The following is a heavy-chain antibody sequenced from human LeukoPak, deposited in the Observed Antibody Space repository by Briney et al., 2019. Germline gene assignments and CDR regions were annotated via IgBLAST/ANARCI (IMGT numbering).Heavy chain of an antibody. CDR1: GFTFSSYS. D-gene: IGHD4-17*01. CDR3: ARYMTVYGDYGPFDY. V-gene: IGHV3-21*01. J-gene: IGHJ4*02. Sequence: GGSLRLSCAASGFTFSSYSMNWVRQAPGKGLEWVSPISSSSSYIYYADSVKGRFTISRDNAKNSLYLQMNSLRAEDTAVYYCARYMTVYGDYGPFDYWGQGTLVTVSS. CDR2: ISSSSSYI.